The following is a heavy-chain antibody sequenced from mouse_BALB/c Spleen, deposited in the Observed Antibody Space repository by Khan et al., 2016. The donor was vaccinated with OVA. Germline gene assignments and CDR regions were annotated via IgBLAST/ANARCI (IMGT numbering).Heavy chain of an antibody. D-gene: IGHD2-13*01. CDR1: GYSFTGYT. Sequence: EVQLQQSGPELVKPGASMKMSCKASGYSFTGYTMNWVKQSHVKNLEWIGLINPYNGGTAYNQKFRGKATLTVDKSSNTAYMELLSLTSEDAAVYYWVRTDSYGDYVAAWFAYWGQGTLVTVSA. V-gene: IGHV1-18*01. J-gene: IGHJ3*01. CDR2: INPYNGGT. CDR3: VRTDSYGDYVAAWFAY.